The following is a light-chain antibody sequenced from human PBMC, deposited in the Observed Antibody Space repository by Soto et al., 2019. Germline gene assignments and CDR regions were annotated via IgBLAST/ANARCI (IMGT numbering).Light chain of an antibody. CDR3: SSYTSISTFV. J-gene: IGLJ1*01. CDR2: EVS. Sequence: QSVLTQPASVSGFPGQSITISCTGTSSDVGGYNYVSWYQQDPGTAPKLLIYEVSNRPSGVSSRFSGSKSGNTASLTISGLQAEDEADYYCSSYTSISTFVFGTGTKVTVL. V-gene: IGLV2-14*01. CDR1: SSDVGGYNY.